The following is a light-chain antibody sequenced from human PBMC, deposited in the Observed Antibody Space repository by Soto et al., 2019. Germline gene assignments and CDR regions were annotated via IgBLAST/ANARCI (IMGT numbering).Light chain of an antibody. CDR3: SSYTTGSPYVV. V-gene: IGLV2-14*01. J-gene: IGLJ2*01. CDR2: NVS. Sequence: QSALTQPASVSGSPGQSITISCTGTSSDVGGYNHISWYQQHPGKVPQLLIYNVSHRPSGVSNRFSGSKSGNTASLTISGLQAEDEADYHCSSYTTGSPYVVFGGGTKPTVL. CDR1: SSDVGGYNH.